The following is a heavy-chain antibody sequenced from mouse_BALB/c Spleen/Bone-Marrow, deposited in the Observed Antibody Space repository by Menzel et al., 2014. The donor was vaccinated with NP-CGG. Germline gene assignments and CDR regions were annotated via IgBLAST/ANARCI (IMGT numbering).Heavy chain of an antibody. CDR1: GFAFSNYW. Sequence: EVHLVESGGGLVQPGGSMKLSCVASGFAFSNYWMNWVRQSPEKGLEWVAEIRLKSNNYATHYAESVKGRFTISRDDSKSSVYLQMNNLRAEDTGIYYCTTSFVLLRFAYWGQGTLVTVSA. V-gene: IGHV6-6*02. D-gene: IGHD1-1*01. J-gene: IGHJ3*01. CDR2: IRLKSNNYAT. CDR3: TTSFVLLRFAY.